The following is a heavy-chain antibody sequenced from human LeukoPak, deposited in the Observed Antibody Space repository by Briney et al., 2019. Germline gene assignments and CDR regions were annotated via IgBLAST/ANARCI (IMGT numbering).Heavy chain of an antibody. CDR1: GGSISSYY. J-gene: IGHJ6*03. V-gene: IGHV4-59*01. CDR2: IYYSGST. D-gene: IGHD3-10*01. Sequence: KPSETLSLTCTVSGGSISSYYWSWIRQPPGKGLEWIGYIYYSGSTNYNPSLKSRVTISVDTSKNQFSLKLSSVTAADTAAYYCARERPHYYGSGSYYGDYYYYHYMDVWGKGTTVTVSS. CDR3: ARERPHYYGSGSYYGDYYYYHYMDV.